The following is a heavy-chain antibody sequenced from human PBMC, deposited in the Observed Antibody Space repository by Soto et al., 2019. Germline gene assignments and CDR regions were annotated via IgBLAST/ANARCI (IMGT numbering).Heavy chain of an antibody. V-gene: IGHV1-18*01. CDR2: ISAYNGNT. CDR3: ARERRDGYSYGYCDY. CDR1: GYTFTSYG. J-gene: IGHJ4*02. D-gene: IGHD5-18*01. Sequence: QVQLVQSGAEVKKPGASVMVSCKASGYTFTSYGISWVRQAPGQGLEWMGWISAYNGNTNYAQKLQGRVTMTTDTSTSTAYMELRSLRSDDTAVYYCARERRDGYSYGYCDYWGQGTLVTVSS.